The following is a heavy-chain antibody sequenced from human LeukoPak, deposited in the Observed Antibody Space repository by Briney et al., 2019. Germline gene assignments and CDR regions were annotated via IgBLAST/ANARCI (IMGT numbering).Heavy chain of an antibody. J-gene: IGHJ4*02. CDR3: AKTTVGYSSGRYPGWPADC. Sequence: QPGRSLRLSCAASGFTFNTYAIYWVRQAPGKGLEWVSGICGSGGCTYYADSVKGRFTISRDNSKNTVYLQMNSLTADDTAVYYCAKTTVGYSSGRYPGWPADCWGQGTLVTVSS. CDR1: GFTFNTYA. CDR2: ICGSGGCT. V-gene: IGHV3-23*01. D-gene: IGHD2-15*01.